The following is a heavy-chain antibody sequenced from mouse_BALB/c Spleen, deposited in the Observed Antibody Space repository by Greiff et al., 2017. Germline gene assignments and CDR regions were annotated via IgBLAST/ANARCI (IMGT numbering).Heavy chain of an antibody. D-gene: IGHD2-4*01. CDR2: INPGSGGT. J-gene: IGHJ1*01. Sequence: VQLVESGAELVRPGTSVKVSCKASGYAFTNYLIEWVKQRPGQGLEWIGVINPGSGGTNYNEKFKGKATLTADKSSSTAYMQLSSLTSDDSAVYFCARSTMIIWYFDVWGAGTTVTVSS. CDR3: ARSTMIIWYFDV. V-gene: IGHV1-54*01. CDR1: GYAFTNYL.